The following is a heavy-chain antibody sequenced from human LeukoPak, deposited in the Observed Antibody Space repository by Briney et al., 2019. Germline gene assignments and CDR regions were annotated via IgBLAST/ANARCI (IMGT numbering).Heavy chain of an antibody. CDR3: AKDAGDCSSTSCYLFDY. D-gene: IGHD2-2*01. CDR1: GFTFSSYS. V-gene: IGHV3-23*01. CDR2: ISGSGGST. J-gene: IGHJ4*02. Sequence: PGGSLRLSCAATGFTFSSYSMNWVRQAPGKGLEWVSAISGSGGSTYYADSVKGRFTISRDNSKNTLYLQMNSLRAEDTAVYYCAKDAGDCSSTSCYLFDYWGQGTLVTVSS.